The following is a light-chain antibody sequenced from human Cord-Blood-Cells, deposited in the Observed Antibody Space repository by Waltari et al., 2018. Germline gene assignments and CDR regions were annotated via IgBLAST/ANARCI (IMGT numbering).Light chain of an antibody. CDR2: WAS. V-gene: IGKV4-1*01. J-gene: IGKJ2*01. Sequence: DIVMTQSPDSLAVSLGERATINCKSSQSVLYSSNNKNYLAWYQQKPGQPPKLLIYWASTRESGVPDRFSGSGSGTDFTLTISSXQAEYVAVYYCQQYYSTPYTFGQGTKLEIK. CDR1: QSVLYSSNNKNY. CDR3: QQYYSTPYT.